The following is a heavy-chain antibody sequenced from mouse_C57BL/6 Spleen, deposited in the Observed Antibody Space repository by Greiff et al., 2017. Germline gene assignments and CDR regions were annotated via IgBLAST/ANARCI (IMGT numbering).Heavy chain of an antibody. CDR1: GYTFTDYN. V-gene: IGHV1-18*01. CDR2: INPNNGGT. D-gene: IGHD1-1*01. CDR3: ARRGYYGSRESPLDY. Sequence: VQLKQSGPELVKPGASVKIPCKASGYTFTDYNMDWVKQSHGKSLEWIGDINPNNGGTIYNQKFKGKATLTVDKSSSTAYMELRSLTSEDTAVYYCARRGYYGSRESPLDYWGQGTTLTVSS. J-gene: IGHJ2*01.